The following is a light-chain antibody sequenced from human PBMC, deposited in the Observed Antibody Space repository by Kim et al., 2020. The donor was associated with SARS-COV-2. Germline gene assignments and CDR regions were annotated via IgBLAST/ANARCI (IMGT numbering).Light chain of an antibody. CDR2: EDD. CDR1: SGSIDDNY. V-gene: IGLV6-57*04. Sequence: NFMLTQPHSVSESPGKTVTISYTRSSGSIDDNYVQWYQQRPGDVPTTVIYEDDQRPSGVPDRFSGSIDSSSNSASLTISGLQTDDEADYYCQSYNRSIVVFGGGTQLTVL. J-gene: IGLJ2*01. CDR3: QSYNRSIVV.